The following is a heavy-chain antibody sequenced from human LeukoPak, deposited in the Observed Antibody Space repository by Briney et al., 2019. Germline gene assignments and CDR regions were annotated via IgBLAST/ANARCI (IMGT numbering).Heavy chain of an antibody. CDR2: IKSKADGGTT. CDR3: TTDPIYDFWSGYYYFDY. V-gene: IGHV3-15*01. D-gene: IGHD3-3*01. CDR1: GFTFSDAW. J-gene: IGHJ4*02. Sequence: GGSLRLSCAASGFTFSDAWMSWVLQAPGKGLEWVGRIKSKADGGTTDYAAPVKGRFTISGDDSKNTLYLQMNSLKTEDTAVYYCTTDPIYDFWSGYYYFDYWGQGTLVTVSS.